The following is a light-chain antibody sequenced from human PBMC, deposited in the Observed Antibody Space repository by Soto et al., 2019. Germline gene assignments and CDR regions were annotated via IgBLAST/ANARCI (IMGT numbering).Light chain of an antibody. CDR2: EVS. CDR3: MQSTQLPPT. CDR1: QSLLHITGETS. Sequence: VMTQTPLSLSVAPGQPASISCKSSQSLLHITGETSLFWYLQKPGQSPQLLIYEVSTRVSGVPARFSGSGSGTNSTLEISLVETDDVGIYYCMQSTQLPPTCGQGTRLGIE. J-gene: IGKJ5*01. V-gene: IGKV2D-29*02.